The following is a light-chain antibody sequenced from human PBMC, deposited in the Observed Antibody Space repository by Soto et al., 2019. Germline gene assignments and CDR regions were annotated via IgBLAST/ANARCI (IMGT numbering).Light chain of an antibody. J-gene: IGKJ1*01. Sequence: ENVLTQSPGTLSLSPGERATLSCRASESVSSNYVAWYQQKPGQAPRLLVYGASSRATGIPDRFSGSGSGTDFTLTISRLEPGDLEVHYCQQYGSSRWTLGQGTKVDIK. CDR2: GAS. V-gene: IGKV3-20*01. CDR3: QQYGSSRWT. CDR1: ESVSSNY.